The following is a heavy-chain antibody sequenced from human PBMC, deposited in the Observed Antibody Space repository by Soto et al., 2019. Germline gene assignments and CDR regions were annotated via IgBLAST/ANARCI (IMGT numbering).Heavy chain of an antibody. CDR1: GGTFSSYA. CDR2: IIPIFGTA. Sequence: QVQLVQSGAEVKKPGSSVKVSCKASGGTFSSYAISWVRQAPGQGLEWMGGIIPIFGTANYAQKFQGRVTITADESTSKAYMELSSLRSEDTAVYYCARDETVTTGRGLYYYYGMDVWGQGTTVTVSS. CDR3: ARDETVTTGRGLYYYYGMDV. D-gene: IGHD4-4*01. V-gene: IGHV1-69*01. J-gene: IGHJ6*02.